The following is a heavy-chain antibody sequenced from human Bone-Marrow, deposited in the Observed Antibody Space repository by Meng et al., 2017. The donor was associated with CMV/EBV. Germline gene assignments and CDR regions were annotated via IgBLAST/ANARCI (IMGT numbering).Heavy chain of an antibody. CDR1: GFTFNNYA. V-gene: IGHV3-23*03. CDR3: ATGGWYFEY. D-gene: IGHD2-15*01. CDR2: IYTGDSST. J-gene: IGHJ4*02. Sequence: GGPLRLSCTASGFTFNNYAVSWVRQAPGKGLEWVSVIYTGDSSTYYADSVKGRFTISRDNSKNTVYLRMNSLRADDTAVYFCATGGWYFEYWGQGTLVTVSS.